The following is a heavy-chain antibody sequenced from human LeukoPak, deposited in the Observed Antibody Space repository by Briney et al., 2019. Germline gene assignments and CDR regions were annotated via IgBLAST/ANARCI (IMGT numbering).Heavy chain of an antibody. CDR1: GFTFSSYG. Sequence: PGGSLRLSCAASGFTFSSYGMTWVRQAPGKGLEWVSSISNSGGGTYYADSVKGRFTISSDNSKNTLYLQMKSLRDEDTAIYYCAKRRDYFDYWGQGTLVSVSS. CDR3: AKRRDYFDY. V-gene: IGHV3-23*01. J-gene: IGHJ4*02. CDR2: ISNSGGGT.